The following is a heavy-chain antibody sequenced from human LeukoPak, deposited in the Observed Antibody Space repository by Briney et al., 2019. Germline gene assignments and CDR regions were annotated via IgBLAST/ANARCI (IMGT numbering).Heavy chain of an antibody. D-gene: IGHD3/OR15-3a*01. CDR1: GGTFSSYA. V-gene: IGHV3-23*01. CDR3: AKDPRGLVITPSFDY. Sequence: GASVKVSCKASGGTFSSYAMSWVRQAPGKGLEWVSAISGSGGSTYYADSVKGRFTISRDNSKNTLYLQMNSLRAEDTAVYYCAKDPRGLVITPSFDYWGQGTLVTVSS. J-gene: IGHJ4*02. CDR2: ISGSGGST.